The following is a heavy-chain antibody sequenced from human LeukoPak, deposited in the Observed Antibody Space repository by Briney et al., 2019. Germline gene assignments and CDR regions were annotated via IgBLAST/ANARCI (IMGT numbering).Heavy chain of an antibody. CDR3: ARGKDVLLWFGELRPGYFQH. V-gene: IGHV4-34*01. CDR1: GGSFSGYY. CDR2: INHSGST. D-gene: IGHD3-10*01. J-gene: IGHJ1*01. Sequence: SETLSLTCAVYGGSFSGYYWSWLRQPPGEGLEWIGEINHSGSTNYNPSLKSRVTISVDTSKNQFSLKLSSVTAADTAVYYCARGKDVLLWFGELRPGYFQHWGQGTLVTVSS.